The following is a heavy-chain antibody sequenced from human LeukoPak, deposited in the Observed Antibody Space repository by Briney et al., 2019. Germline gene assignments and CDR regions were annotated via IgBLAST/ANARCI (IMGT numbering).Heavy chain of an antibody. J-gene: IGHJ1*01. D-gene: IGHD4-17*01. CDR2: IYSGGST. Sequence: GGSLRLSCAASGFTVSSNYMSWVHQAPGNGLEWVSVIYSGGSTYYADSVKGRFTISRDNSKNTLYLQMNSLRAEDTAVYYCARDQFFQTHYGATTVSYFQHWGQGTLVTVSS. CDR3: ARDQFFQTHYGATTVSYFQH. CDR1: GFTVSSNY. V-gene: IGHV3-66*01.